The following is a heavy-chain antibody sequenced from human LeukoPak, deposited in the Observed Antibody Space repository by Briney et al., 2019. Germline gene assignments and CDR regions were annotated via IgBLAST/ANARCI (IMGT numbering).Heavy chain of an antibody. CDR3: ARAGGSTVSHSDY. Sequence: GGSLRLSCAASGFTFSNYSMNWIRQAPGKGLEWVSSISSSTSYIYYADSVKGRFTISKDNAKNSLYLRMNSLRAEDTAVYYCARAGGSTVSHSDYWGQGTLVTVSS. CDR1: GFTFSNYS. V-gene: IGHV3-21*01. CDR2: ISSSTSYI. J-gene: IGHJ4*02. D-gene: IGHD4-17*01.